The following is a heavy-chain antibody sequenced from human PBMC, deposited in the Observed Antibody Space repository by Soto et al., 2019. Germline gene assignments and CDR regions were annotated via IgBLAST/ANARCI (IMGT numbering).Heavy chain of an antibody. CDR1: GGSFSTYY. V-gene: IGHV4-34*01. D-gene: IGHD1-7*01. CDR3: ASGLNWNYGAFDY. Sequence: QVQLQQWGAGLLKPSETLSLTCSVYGGSFSTYYWSWIRQPPGKGLEWLGEINHRGSTNYYPSLKSRLTISVDTSKNQFSLNLISVPAADRAVYYCASGLNWNYGAFDYWGQGTLVTVSS. CDR2: INHRGST. J-gene: IGHJ4*02.